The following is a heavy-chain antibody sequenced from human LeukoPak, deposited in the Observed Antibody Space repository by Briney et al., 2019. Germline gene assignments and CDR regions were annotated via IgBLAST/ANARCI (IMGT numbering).Heavy chain of an antibody. J-gene: IGHJ4*02. CDR1: GGSISSSSYY. Sequence: SGTLSLTCTVSGGSISSSSYYWGWIRQPPGKGLGWIGSIYYSGSTYYNPSFKSRVTISVDTSKNQFSLKLSSVTAADTAVYYCARRYGSGSHFFDYWGQGTLVTVSS. CDR2: IYYSGST. CDR3: ARRYGSGSHFFDY. D-gene: IGHD3-10*01. V-gene: IGHV4-39*01.